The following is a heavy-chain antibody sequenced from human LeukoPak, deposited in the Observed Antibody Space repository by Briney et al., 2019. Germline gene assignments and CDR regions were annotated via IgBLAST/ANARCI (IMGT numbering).Heavy chain of an antibody. CDR2: IYSGGST. CDR3: ATGAVAEDYYYYGMDV. Sequence: AGGSLRLSCAASGFTVSSNYMSWVRQAPGKGLEWVSVIYSGGSTYYADSVKGRFTISRDNSKNTLYLQMNSLRAEDTAVYYCATGAVAEDYYYYGMDVWGQGTTVTVSS. CDR1: GFTVSSNY. V-gene: IGHV3-66*01. J-gene: IGHJ6*02. D-gene: IGHD2-15*01.